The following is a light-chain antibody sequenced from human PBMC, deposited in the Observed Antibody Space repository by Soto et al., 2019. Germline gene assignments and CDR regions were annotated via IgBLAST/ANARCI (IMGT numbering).Light chain of an antibody. J-gene: IGKJ5*01. Sequence: EILMTQSPSTLSVSPGERATLSCRASQSVSINLAWYQQRPGQAPRLLIYDTATRATGIPARFSGSGSGTEFTLTISSLQYEDVAADYCQQRSNWPPITFGQGTRLEIK. CDR2: DTA. V-gene: IGKV3-15*01. CDR1: QSVSIN. CDR3: QQRSNWPPIT.